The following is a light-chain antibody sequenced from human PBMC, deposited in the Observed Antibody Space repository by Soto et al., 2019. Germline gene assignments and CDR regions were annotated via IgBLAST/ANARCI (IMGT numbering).Light chain of an antibody. Sequence: EIVLTQSPGTLSLSPGERATLSCRASQSINNRYLAWYQQKPGQAPRLLIYAASIRATGIPDRFSGSESGTDFTLTISRLEPEDFAVYYCQQFGSSPGFTFGPGTKVDIK. CDR2: AAS. V-gene: IGKV3-20*01. J-gene: IGKJ3*01. CDR1: QSINNRY. CDR3: QQFGSSPGFT.